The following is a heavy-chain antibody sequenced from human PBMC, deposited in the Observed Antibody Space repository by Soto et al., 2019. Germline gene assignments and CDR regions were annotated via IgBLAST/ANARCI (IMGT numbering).Heavy chain of an antibody. CDR2: ISWNSGSI. Sequence: GGSLRLSCAASGITFDDYAMHWVRRAPGKGLEWVSGISWNSGSIGYADSVKGRFTISRDNAKNSLYLQMNSLRAEDTALYYCAKARHYGSGSYYSDAFDIWGQGTMVTVSS. CDR1: GITFDDYA. V-gene: IGHV3-9*01. J-gene: IGHJ3*02. D-gene: IGHD3-10*01. CDR3: AKARHYGSGSYYSDAFDI.